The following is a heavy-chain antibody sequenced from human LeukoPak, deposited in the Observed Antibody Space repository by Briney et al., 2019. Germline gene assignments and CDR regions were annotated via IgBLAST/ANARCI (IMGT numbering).Heavy chain of an antibody. V-gene: IGHV4-39*07. D-gene: IGHD3-10*01. CDR2: IYYSGST. CDR1: GGSISSSSYY. Sequence: SETLSLTCTVSGGSISSSSYYWGWIRQPPGKGLEWIGSIYYSGSTYYNPSLKSRVTISVDTSKNQFSLKLSSVTAADTAVYYCARELLYGSGSYYSFDYWGQGTLVTVSS. CDR3: ARELLYGSGSYYSFDY. J-gene: IGHJ4*02.